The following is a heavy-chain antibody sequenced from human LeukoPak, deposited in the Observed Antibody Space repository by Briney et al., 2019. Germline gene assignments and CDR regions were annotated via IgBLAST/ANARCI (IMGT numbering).Heavy chain of an antibody. CDR1: GFTFSSYA. CDR3: AKAHLPDYYYMDV. J-gene: IGHJ6*03. V-gene: IGHV3-23*01. Sequence: GGSLRLSCAASGFTFSSYAMSWVRQAPGKGLEWVSAISGSGGSTYYADSVKGRFTISRDNSKNTLYLQINSLRAEDTAVYYCAKAHLPDYYYMDVWGKGTTVTVSS. CDR2: ISGSGGST.